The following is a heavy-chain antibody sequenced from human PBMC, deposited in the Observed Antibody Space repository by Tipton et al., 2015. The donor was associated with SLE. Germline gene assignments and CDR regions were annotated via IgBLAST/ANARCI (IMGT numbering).Heavy chain of an antibody. CDR2: IYYSGST. Sequence: LRLSCTVSGGSISSGGYYWSWIRQHPGKGLEWIGHIYYSGSTYYNPSLKSRVTISVDTSKNQFSLKLSSVTAADTAVYYCARSLPTQLVVDYWGQGTLVTVSS. CDR1: GGSISSGGYY. V-gene: IGHV4-31*03. CDR3: ARSLPTQLVVDY. J-gene: IGHJ4*02. D-gene: IGHD6-13*01.